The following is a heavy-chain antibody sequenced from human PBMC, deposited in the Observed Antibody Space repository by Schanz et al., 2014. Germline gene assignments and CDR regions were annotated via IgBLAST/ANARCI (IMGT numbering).Heavy chain of an antibody. D-gene: IGHD2-2*01. CDR2: ISSSGGHI. J-gene: IGHJ4*02. CDR1: GFTFSSYG. V-gene: IGHV3-21*01. Sequence: VQLVESGGGVVQPGRSLRLSCAASGFTFSSYGMHWVRQAPGKGLEWVSSISSSGGHIYYADSVKGRFTITRDIAKNSLSLQMNSLRAGDTAVYYCARGRRGDCRRTSCTYYFDYWGQGTLVTVSS. CDR3: ARGRRGDCRRTSCTYYFDY.